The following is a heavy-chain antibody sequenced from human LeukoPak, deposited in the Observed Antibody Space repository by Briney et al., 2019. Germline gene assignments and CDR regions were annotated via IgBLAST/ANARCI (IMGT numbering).Heavy chain of an antibody. CDR2: ISAYNGNT. CDR3: ARDGHTAMVMFGY. V-gene: IGHV1-18*01. CDR1: GHTFTGYG. D-gene: IGHD5-18*01. J-gene: IGHJ4*02. Sequence: ASVRLFCRASGHTFTGYGISWARHARGQGLEWMRCISAYNGNTIYAQKLQGRDTMTTDTSTTSAYREVRSLRSDDTAVYYCARDGHTAMVMFGYWGQGTLVTVSS.